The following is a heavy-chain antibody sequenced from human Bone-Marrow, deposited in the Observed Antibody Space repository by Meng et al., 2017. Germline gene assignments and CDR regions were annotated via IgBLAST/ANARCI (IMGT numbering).Heavy chain of an antibody. CDR3: TRVSGGSFVGAADY. CDR1: GYSFDIYG. Sequence: ASVKVSCKTSGYSFDIYGVNWVRQAPGQGLEWMGWISGYNGDTKYRESLRGRVTMTTETSTSTAYLELRSLTSDDTAVYYCTRVSGGSFVGAADYWGQGTLVTVSS. D-gene: IGHD1-26*01. J-gene: IGHJ4*02. CDR2: ISGYNGDT. V-gene: IGHV1-18*01.